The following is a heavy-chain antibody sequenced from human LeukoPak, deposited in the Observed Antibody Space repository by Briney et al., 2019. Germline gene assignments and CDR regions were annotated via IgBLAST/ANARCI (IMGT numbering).Heavy chain of an antibody. D-gene: IGHD3-10*01. CDR2: IYYDGSDK. J-gene: IGHJ4*02. V-gene: IGHV3-33*01. CDR3: ATITGSYYKPDS. CDR1: GITFRSYG. Sequence: GGSLRLSCTASGITFRSYGMHWVRQAPGKGLEWVALIYYDGSDKYYADSVKGRFTISRDNSKNILYLQMNSLRAEDTAVYYCATITGSYYKPDSWGQGTLVTVSS.